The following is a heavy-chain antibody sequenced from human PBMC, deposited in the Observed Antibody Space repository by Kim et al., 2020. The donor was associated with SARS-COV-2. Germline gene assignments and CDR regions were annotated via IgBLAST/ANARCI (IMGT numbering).Heavy chain of an antibody. CDR2: ISSSGSTI. CDR3: ARGGEDFDWLLSDYYYGMDV. J-gene: IGHJ6*02. V-gene: IGHV3-48*03. D-gene: IGHD3-9*01. Sequence: GGSLRLSCAASGFTFSSYEMNWVRQAPGKGLEWVSYISSSGSTIYYADSVKGRFTISRDNAKNSLYLQMNSLRAEDTAVYYCARGGEDFDWLLSDYYYGMDVWGQGTTVTVSS. CDR1: GFTFSSYE.